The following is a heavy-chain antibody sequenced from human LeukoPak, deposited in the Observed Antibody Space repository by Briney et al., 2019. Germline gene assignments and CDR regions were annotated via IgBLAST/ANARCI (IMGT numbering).Heavy chain of an antibody. CDR3: ATRNGVVVTAIRLDY. J-gene: IGHJ4*02. CDR2: IKSNQDGGIT. D-gene: IGHD2-21*02. V-gene: IGHV3-15*01. Sequence: TGGSLRLSCTISGYFFPNAWLNWVRQAPGRGLEWVGRIKSNQDGGITDYAAPVQDRFTISRDDSKNTMYLQMNSLRAEDTAVYYCATRNGVVVTAIRLDYWGQGTLVTVSS. CDR1: GYFFPNAW.